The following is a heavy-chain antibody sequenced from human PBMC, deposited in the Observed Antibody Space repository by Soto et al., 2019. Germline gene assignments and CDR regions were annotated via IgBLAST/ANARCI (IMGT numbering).Heavy chain of an antibody. D-gene: IGHD3-10*01. CDR2: INPNSGGT. CDR1: GYTFTGYY. CDR3: ARVLTYGSGSYYKGGWFDP. V-gene: IGHV1-2*02. J-gene: IGHJ5*02. Sequence: ASVKVSCKASGYTFTGYYMHWVRQAPGQGLEWMGWINPNSGGTNYAQKFQGRVTMTRDTSISTAYMELSRLRSDDTAMYYCARVLTYGSGSYYKGGWFDPWGQGTLVTVSS.